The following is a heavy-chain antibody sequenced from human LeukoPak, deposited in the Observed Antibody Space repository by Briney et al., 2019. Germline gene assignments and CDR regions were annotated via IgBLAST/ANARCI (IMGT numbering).Heavy chain of an antibody. CDR2: ISYDGSNK. J-gene: IGHJ3*02. CDR1: GFTFSSYG. V-gene: IGHV3-30*18. D-gene: IGHD3-22*01. Sequence: GGSLRLSCAASGFTFSSYGMHWVRQAPGKGLEWVAVISYDGSNKYYADSVKGRFTISRDNSKNTLYLQMNSLRAEDTAVYYCAKEHSSGYYYGPYDAFDIWGQGTMDTVSS. CDR3: AKEHSSGYYYGPYDAFDI.